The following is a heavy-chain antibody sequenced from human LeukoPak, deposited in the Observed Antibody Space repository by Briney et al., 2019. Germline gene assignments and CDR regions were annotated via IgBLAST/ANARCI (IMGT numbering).Heavy chain of an antibody. Sequence: SGPPLVKPTQTLTLTCTFSGFSLSTTGVGVCWIRQPPGKALEWLALIYWDDVKRYRPSLKSRLTITNDTSKNQLVLTLTNMDPMVTATYYCAHPGPFGDQAYFDCWGQGILVTVSS. CDR1: GFSLSTTGVG. CDR2: IYWDDVK. J-gene: IGHJ4*02. CDR3: AHPGPFGDQAYFDC. V-gene: IGHV2-5*02. D-gene: IGHD4-17*01.